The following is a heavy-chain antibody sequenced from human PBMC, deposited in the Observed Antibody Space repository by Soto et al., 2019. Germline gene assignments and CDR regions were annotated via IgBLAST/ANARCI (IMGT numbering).Heavy chain of an antibody. CDR1: GFTFSSYW. CDR2: INSDGSST. D-gene: IGHD3-22*01. V-gene: IGHV3-74*01. J-gene: IGHJ4*02. Sequence: GGSLRLSCAASGFTFSSYWMHWVRQAPGKGLVWVSRINSDGSSTSYADSVKGRFTISRDNAKNTLYLQMNSLRDEYTAVYYCARAGYYYDSSGYSSYFDYWGQGTLVTVSS. CDR3: ARAGYYYDSSGYSSYFDY.